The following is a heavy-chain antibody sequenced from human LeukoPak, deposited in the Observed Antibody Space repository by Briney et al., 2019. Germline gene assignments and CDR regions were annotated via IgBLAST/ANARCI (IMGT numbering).Heavy chain of an antibody. D-gene: IGHD2/OR15-2a*01. V-gene: IGHV4-34*01. CDR3: ARGQKNTPFDY. CDR1: GGSFSGYY. J-gene: IGHJ4*02. CDR2: INHSGST. Sequence: SETLSLTCAVYGGSFSGYYWSWIRQPPGKGLEWIGEINHSGSTNYNPSLKSRVTISVDTSKNQFSLKLSYVTAADTAVYYCARGQKNTPFDYWGQGTLVTVSS.